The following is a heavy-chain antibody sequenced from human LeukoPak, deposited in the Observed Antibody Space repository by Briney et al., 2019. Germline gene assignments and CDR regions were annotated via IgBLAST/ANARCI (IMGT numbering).Heavy chain of an antibody. CDR2: IYYSGST. D-gene: IGHD6-13*01. CDR3: ARGLSYSSSWYAY. CDR1: GGSISSYY. V-gene: IGHV4-59*01. J-gene: IGHJ4*02. Sequence: SETLSLTCTVSGGSISSYYWSWIRQPPGKGLEWIGYIYYSGSTNYNPSLKSRVTISVDTSKNQFSLKLSSVTAADTAVYYCARGLSYSSSWYAYWGQGTLVAVSS.